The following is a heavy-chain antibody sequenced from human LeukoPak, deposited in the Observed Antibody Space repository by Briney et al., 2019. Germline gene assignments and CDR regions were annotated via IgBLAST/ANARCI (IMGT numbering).Heavy chain of an antibody. CDR1: GFTFSTYA. D-gene: IGHD1-26*01. Sequence: GGSLRLSCAASGFTFSTYAMTWVRQAPGKGLEWVSGISTSGDRTYYADSVKGRFTISRDNSKNTLYLQMNSLRAEDTAEYYCARSAVGTSCCTAVDYWGVGTLVTVSS. V-gene: IGHV3-23*01. J-gene: IGHJ4*02. CDR3: ARSAVGTSCCTAVDY. CDR2: ISTSGDRT.